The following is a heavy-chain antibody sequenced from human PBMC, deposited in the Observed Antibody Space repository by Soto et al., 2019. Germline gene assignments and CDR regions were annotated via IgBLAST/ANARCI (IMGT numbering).Heavy chain of an antibody. V-gene: IGHV1-69*01. CDR3: ARGRGMGAKSYYYYYGMDV. CDR2: IIPIFGTA. Sequence: QVQLVQSGAEVKKPGSSVKVSCKASGGTFSSYAISWVRQAPGQGLEWMGGIIPIFGTANYAQKFQGRVTITADDATSTAYMELSSLRSEDTAVYYCARGRGMGAKSYYYYYGMDVWGQGTTVTVSS. CDR1: GGTFSSYA. J-gene: IGHJ6*02. D-gene: IGHD1-26*01.